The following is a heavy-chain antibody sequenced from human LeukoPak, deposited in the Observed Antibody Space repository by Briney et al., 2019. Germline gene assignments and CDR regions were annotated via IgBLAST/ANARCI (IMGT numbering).Heavy chain of an antibody. D-gene: IGHD1-1*01. J-gene: IGHJ5*02. Sequence: SETLSLTCIVSGGSISSYYWSWIRQPPGKGLEWIGYISYSGSTNFNPSLKSRVTISVDTSKNQFSLKLSSVTAADTAVYYCAREGTAGTNLNWFDPWGQGTLVTVSS. CDR2: ISYSGST. CDR3: AREGTAGTNLNWFDP. CDR1: GGSISSYY. V-gene: IGHV4-59*01.